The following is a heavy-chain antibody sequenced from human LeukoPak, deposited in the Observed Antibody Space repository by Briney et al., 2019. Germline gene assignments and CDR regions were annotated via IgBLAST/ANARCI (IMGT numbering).Heavy chain of an antibody. J-gene: IGHJ6*03. CDR2: IKSKTDGGTT. V-gene: IGHV3-15*01. CDR3: TRSIHYYDSSGYGYYYYYYMDV. D-gene: IGHD3-22*01. CDR1: GFTFSNAW. Sequence: GGSLRLPCAASGFTFSNAWMSWVRQAPGKGLEWVGRIKSKTDGGTTDYAAPVKGRFTISRDDSKNMLYLQMNSLKTEDTAVYYCTRSIHYYDSSGYGYYYYYYMDVWGKGTTVTVSS.